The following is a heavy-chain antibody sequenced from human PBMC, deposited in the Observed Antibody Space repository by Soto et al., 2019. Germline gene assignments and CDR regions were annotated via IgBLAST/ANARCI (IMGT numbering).Heavy chain of an antibody. V-gene: IGHV3-74*01. CDR2: INSDGSST. CDR3: ARVGIYSGYDFVPYFDY. D-gene: IGHD5-12*01. J-gene: IGHJ4*02. Sequence: GGSLRLSCAASGFTFSSYWMHWVRQAPGKGLVWVSRINSDGSSTSYADSVKGRFTISRDNAKNTLYLQMNSLRAEDTAVYYCARVGIYSGYDFVPYFDYWGQGTLVTVSS. CDR1: GFTFSSYW.